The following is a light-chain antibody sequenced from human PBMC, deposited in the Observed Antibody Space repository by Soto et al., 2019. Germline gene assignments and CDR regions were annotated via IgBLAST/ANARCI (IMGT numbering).Light chain of an antibody. CDR3: SSYTTSDTRQIV. V-gene: IGLV2-14*03. CDR1: SSDVGGYNY. Sequence: QSALTQPASVSGSPGQSITISCTGTSSDVGGYNYVSWYQHHPGKAPKLIIFDVSNRPSGVSNPFSGSKSGNTASLTISGRQPEDEADYYCSSYTTSDTRQIVFGTGTKPTVL. J-gene: IGLJ1*01. CDR2: DVS.